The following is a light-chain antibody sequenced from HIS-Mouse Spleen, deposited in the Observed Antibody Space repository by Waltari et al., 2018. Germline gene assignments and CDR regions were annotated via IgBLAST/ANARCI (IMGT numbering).Light chain of an antibody. V-gene: IGLV2-14*03. J-gene: IGLJ3*02. CDR1: SSDVGGSNY. Sequence: QSALTQPASVSGSPGQSITIPCTGTSSDVGGSNYVSCYQQHPGKAPKLMIYDVSNRPSGVSNRFSGSKSGNTASLTISGLQAEDEADYYCSSYTSSSTLRVFGGGTKLTVL. CDR3: SSYTSSSTLRV. CDR2: DVS.